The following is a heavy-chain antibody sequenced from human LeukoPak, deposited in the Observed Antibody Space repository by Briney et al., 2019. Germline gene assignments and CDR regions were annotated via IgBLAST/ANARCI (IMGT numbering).Heavy chain of an antibody. CDR3: ARPVGNYDFWSGMDAFDI. V-gene: IGHV4-39*01. Sequence: SGTLSLTCTVSGGSISSSSYYWGWIRQPPGKGLEWIGSIYYSGSTYYNPSLKSRVTISVDTSKNQFSLKLSSVTAADTAVYYCARPVGNYDFWSGMDAFDIWGQGTMVTVSS. D-gene: IGHD3-3*01. J-gene: IGHJ3*02. CDR2: IYYSGST. CDR1: GGSISSSSYY.